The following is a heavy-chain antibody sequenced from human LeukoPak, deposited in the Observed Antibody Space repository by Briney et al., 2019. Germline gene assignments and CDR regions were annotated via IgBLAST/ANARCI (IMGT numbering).Heavy chain of an antibody. D-gene: IGHD6-19*01. V-gene: IGHV3-21*01. Sequence: PVGSLRLSCAASGFTFSTYSINWVRQAPGKGLEWVSFTDTSTNYIYYGESMKGRFTISRDNSKNTLNLQMTSLRAEDTAVYYCARVSEDYSSGWYEEYFQYWGQGTMVILSS. CDR3: ARVSEDYSSGWYEEYFQY. J-gene: IGHJ1*01. CDR2: TDTSTNYI. CDR1: GFTFSTYS.